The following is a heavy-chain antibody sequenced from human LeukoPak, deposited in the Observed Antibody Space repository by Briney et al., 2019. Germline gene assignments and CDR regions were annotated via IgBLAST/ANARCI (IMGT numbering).Heavy chain of an antibody. CDR3: ARDPLRREAYYFDY. CDR2: ISYDGSNK. V-gene: IGHV3-30-3*01. D-gene: IGHD1-14*01. J-gene: IGHJ4*02. CDR1: GFTFSSYA. Sequence: GGSLRLSCAASGFTFSSYAMHWVRQAPGKGLEWVAVISYDGSNKYYADSVKGRFTISRDNSKNTLYLQMNSLRAEDTAVYYCARDPLRREAYYFDYWGQGTLVTVSP.